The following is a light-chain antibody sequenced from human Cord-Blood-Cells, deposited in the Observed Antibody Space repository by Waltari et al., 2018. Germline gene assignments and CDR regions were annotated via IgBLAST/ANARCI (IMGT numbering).Light chain of an antibody. J-gene: IGLJ3*02. CDR1: SSDVGGYNY. Sequence: QSALTQPASVSGSPGQSITISCTGTSSDVGGYNYVSWYQQHPGKAPKLMIYDVSKRPSGVSNRFSGSKSGNTASLTISGLQAEDESDYYCSSSTSSSTLVFGVATKLTVL. CDR2: DVS. V-gene: IGLV2-14*01. CDR3: SSSTSSSTLV.